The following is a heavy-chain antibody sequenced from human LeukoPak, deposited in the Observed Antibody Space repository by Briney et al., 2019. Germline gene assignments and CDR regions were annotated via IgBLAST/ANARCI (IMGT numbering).Heavy chain of an antibody. D-gene: IGHD4-17*01. J-gene: IGHJ4*02. CDR1: GGSFSGYY. Sequence: PSETLSLTCAVYGGSFSGYYWSWIRQPPGKGLEWIGEINHSGSTNYNPSLKSRATISVDTSKNQFSLKLSSVTAADTAVHYCARAGVTTPVDYWGQGTLVTVSS. CDR3: ARAGVTTPVDY. CDR2: INHSGST. V-gene: IGHV4-34*01.